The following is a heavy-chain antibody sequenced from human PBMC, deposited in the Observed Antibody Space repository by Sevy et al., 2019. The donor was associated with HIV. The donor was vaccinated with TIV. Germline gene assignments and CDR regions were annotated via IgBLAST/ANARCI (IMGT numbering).Heavy chain of an antibody. CDR3: AKDIDYYLWGGDLIDY. J-gene: IGHJ4*02. CDR2: ISGSGGST. Sequence: GGSLRLSCAASGFTFSSYAMSWVRQAPGKGLEWVSAISGSGGSTYYADSVKGRFTISRDNSKNTLYLQMSSLRAEETAVYYCAKDIDYYLWGGDLIDYWGQGTLVTVSS. D-gene: IGHD3-3*01. V-gene: IGHV3-23*01. CDR1: GFTFSSYA.